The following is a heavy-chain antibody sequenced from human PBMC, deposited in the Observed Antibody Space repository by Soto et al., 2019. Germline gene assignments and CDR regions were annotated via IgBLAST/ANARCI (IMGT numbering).Heavy chain of an antibody. CDR2: IIPIFGKP. J-gene: IGHJ4*02. CDR1: GGSFSNYA. V-gene: IGHV1-69*01. D-gene: IGHD6-19*01. Sequence: QVQLVQSGAEVQMPGSSVKVSCKASGGSFSNYAFTWVRQAPGQGLEWMGGIIPIFGKPHYAQRFQGRVAISADESTTTVYMELSSLRSDDTAVYYCARGNSSGRYFTGESDYWGLGTLVSVSS. CDR3: ARGNSSGRYFTGESDY.